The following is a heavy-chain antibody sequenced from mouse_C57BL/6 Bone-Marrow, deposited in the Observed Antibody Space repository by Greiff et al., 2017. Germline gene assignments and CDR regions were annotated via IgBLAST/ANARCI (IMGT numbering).Heavy chain of an antibody. Sequence: EVKVVESGGGLVKPGGSLKLSCAASGFTFSSYAMSWVRQTPEKRLEWVATISDGGSYTYYPDNVKGRFTISRDNAKNNLYLQMSHLKSEDTAMYYCARERGSTMVTTGFAYWGQGTLVTVAA. CDR1: GFTFSSYA. CDR2: ISDGGSYT. D-gene: IGHD2-2*01. J-gene: IGHJ3*01. V-gene: IGHV5-4*01. CDR3: ARERGSTMVTTGFAY.